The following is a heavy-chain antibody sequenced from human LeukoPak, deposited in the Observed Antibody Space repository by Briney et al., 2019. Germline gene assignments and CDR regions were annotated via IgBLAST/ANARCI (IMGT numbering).Heavy chain of an antibody. V-gene: IGHV1-18*01. CDR3: ARNLGIPRPEFDS. CDR1: GYTFTSYG. CDR2: NSPYNGDT. J-gene: IGHJ4*02. Sequence: ASVRVSCKASGYTFTSYGVSWGRQAAGQGVEAMGWNSPYNGDTKYAQKSQGSITMTTDTSKTTAYMELRSLTSDDTDVYSCARNLGIPRPEFDSWGQGTLVTVSS. D-gene: IGHD1-14*01.